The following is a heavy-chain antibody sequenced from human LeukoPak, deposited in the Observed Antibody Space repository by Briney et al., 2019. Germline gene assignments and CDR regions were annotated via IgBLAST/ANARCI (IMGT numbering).Heavy chain of an antibody. J-gene: IGHJ4*02. Sequence: SETLSLTCTVSGGSISSGGYYWSWIRQLPGKGLEWIGYIYYSGSTYYNPSLKSRVTISVDTSKNQFSLKLSSVTAADTAVYYCARDATYYYDSSGYSFFDYWGQGTLVTVSS. V-gene: IGHV4-31*03. CDR1: GGSISSGGYY. CDR2: IYYSGST. D-gene: IGHD3-22*01. CDR3: ARDATYYYDSSGYSFFDY.